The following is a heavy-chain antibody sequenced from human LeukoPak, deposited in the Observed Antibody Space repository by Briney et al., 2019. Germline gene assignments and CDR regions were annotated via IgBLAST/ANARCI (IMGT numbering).Heavy chain of an antibody. CDR2: VSLDGNPSDS. Sequence: GGSLRLSCTASGFTVRNYALHWVRQTAPGGLEWVAVVSLDGNPSDSYYADSVRGRFTISRDNSRNTLYLHMSNLRPEDTATHFCARDQGRYSHGLYYFDSWGQATLVTVSS. CDR1: GFTVRNYA. J-gene: IGHJ4*02. CDR3: ARDQGRYSHGLYYFDS. V-gene: IGHV3-30*04. D-gene: IGHD5-18*01.